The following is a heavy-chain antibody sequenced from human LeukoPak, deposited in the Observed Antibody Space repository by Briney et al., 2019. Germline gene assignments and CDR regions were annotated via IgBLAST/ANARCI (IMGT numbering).Heavy chain of an antibody. CDR1: GFTFDDYA. Sequence: GGSLRLSCAASGFTFDDYAMHWVRQAPGKGLEWVSAISGSGGSTYYADSVKGRFTISRDNSKNTLYLQMNSLRAEDTAVYYCAKDGKARRYYYDSPYFDYWGQGTLVTVSS. CDR3: AKDGKARRYYYDSPYFDY. D-gene: IGHD3-22*01. V-gene: IGHV3-23*01. CDR2: ISGSGGST. J-gene: IGHJ4*02.